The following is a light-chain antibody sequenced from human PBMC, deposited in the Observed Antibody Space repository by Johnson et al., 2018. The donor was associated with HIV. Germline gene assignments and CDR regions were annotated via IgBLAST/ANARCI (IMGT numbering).Light chain of an antibody. Sequence: QLVLTQPPSVSAAPGQKVTISCSGSSSNIGNNYVSWYQQLPGTAPKLLIYDNTKRPSGIPDRFSGSKSGTSATLGITGLQTGDEADYYCGTWDTSLSAYNYVFGSGTKVTVL. J-gene: IGLJ1*01. V-gene: IGLV1-51*01. CDR3: GTWDTSLSAYNYV. CDR1: SSNIGNNY. CDR2: DNT.